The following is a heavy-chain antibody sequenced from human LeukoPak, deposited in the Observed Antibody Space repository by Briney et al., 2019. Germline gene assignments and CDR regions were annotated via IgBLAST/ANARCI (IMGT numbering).Heavy chain of an antibody. CDR3: AKGLELDDGVFDS. CDR1: GFTFSSIA. V-gene: IGHV3-23*01. D-gene: IGHD1-7*01. Sequence: PGGSLRLSCAASGFTFSSIAMTWVRQAPGKGLEWVSSIRSNGDTTYNADSVKGRFTISRDNSKNTLYLQMNSLRVEDTAIYYCAKGLELDDGVFDSWGQGTLVTVSS. CDR2: IRSNGDTT. J-gene: IGHJ4*02.